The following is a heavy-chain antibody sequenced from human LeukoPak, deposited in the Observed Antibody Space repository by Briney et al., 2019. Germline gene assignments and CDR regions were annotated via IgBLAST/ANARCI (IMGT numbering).Heavy chain of an antibody. D-gene: IGHD5-24*01. CDR3: ARNRDGLDWYFDL. CDR2: IYYSGTT. Sequence: YPSETLSLTCTVSGGSISSYYWSWIRQAPGKGLEWIGYIYYSGTTNYNPSLKSRVTISVDTSKNQFSLKLTSVTAADTAVYYCARNRDGLDWYFDLWGRGTLVTVSS. V-gene: IGHV4-59*01. J-gene: IGHJ2*01. CDR1: GGSISSYY.